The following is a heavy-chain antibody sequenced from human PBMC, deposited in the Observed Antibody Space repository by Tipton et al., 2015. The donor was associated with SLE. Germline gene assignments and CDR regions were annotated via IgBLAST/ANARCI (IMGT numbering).Heavy chain of an antibody. J-gene: IGHJ4*02. CDR2: MYYSGTT. CDR1: GGSIRSPSAY. D-gene: IGHD3-9*01. CDR3: AKGPRYRGSYFDF. V-gene: IGHV4-39*07. Sequence: TLSLTCTVSGGSIRSPSAYWGWLRQPPGEGLEWIGSMYYSGTTYHNPSLKSRLTISVDTSKNQFSLKLTSVTAADTAVYYCAKGPRYRGSYFDFWGQGILVTVSS.